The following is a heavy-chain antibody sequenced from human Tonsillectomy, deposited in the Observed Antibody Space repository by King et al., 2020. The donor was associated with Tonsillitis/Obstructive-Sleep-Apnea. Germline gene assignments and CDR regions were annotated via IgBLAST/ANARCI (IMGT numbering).Heavy chain of an antibody. D-gene: IGHD5-18*01. CDR3: GREGRYRIDN. J-gene: IGHJ4*02. CDR1: GFTLSDYW. CDR2: IKQDGSEK. V-gene: IGHV3-7*01. Sequence: VQLVESGGGLVQPGGSLRLSCAASGFTLSDYWMTWVRQAPGKGLEWVTNIKQDGSEKHYVDSVKGRFTISRDNADNSLYLQMNSLRVEDTGVYYFGREGRYRIDNWGQGALGTVSS.